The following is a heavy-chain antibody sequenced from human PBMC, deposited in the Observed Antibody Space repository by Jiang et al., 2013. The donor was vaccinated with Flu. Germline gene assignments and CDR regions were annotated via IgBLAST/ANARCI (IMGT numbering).Heavy chain of an antibody. D-gene: IGHD3-10*01. Sequence: RLSCAASGFIFSSFGMHWVRQVPGKGLEWVALISSDGGKTYYGDSVKGRFTISRDNSKNTLFLQMNSLRPEDTAVYHCAKDGGPGTGTGDGFDIWGQGTMVTVSS. CDR1: GFIFSSFG. J-gene: IGHJ3*02. CDR2: ISSDGGKT. CDR3: AKDGGPGTGTGDGFDI. V-gene: IGHV3-30*18.